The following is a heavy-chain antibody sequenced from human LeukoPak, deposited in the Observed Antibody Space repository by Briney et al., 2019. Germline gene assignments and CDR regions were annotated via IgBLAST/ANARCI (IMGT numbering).Heavy chain of an antibody. D-gene: IGHD3-22*01. V-gene: IGHV5-51*01. Sequence: GESLKISCKGSGYSFNSYWIGWVRQMPGKGLEWMGIIYPGDSDTRYSPSFQGQVTISADKSISTAYLQWSSLKAPDTAMYYCARGQGDSSGYYSLDYWGQGTLVTVSS. CDR2: IYPGDSDT. J-gene: IGHJ4*02. CDR3: ARGQGDSSGYYSLDY. CDR1: GYSFNSYW.